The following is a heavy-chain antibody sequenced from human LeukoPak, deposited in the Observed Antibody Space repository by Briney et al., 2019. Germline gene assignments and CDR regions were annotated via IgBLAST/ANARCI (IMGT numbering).Heavy chain of an antibody. CDR3: ARDISRSTTMTYYDTACHFDY. V-gene: IGHV1-2*02. D-gene: IGHD4-17*01. Sequence: ASVKVSCKASGYSFTGYYIHWVRQAPGQGLEWMGWINPNSGGTNYAQKFQGRVTMTRDTSISTAYMELSRLRSDDTAVYYCARDISRSTTMTYYDTACHFDYWGQGSLVTVSS. CDR1: GYSFTGYY. CDR2: INPNSGGT. J-gene: IGHJ4*02.